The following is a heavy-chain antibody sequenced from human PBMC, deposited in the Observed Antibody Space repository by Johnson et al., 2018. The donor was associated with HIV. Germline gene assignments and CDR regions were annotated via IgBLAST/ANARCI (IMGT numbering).Heavy chain of an antibody. CDR1: GFTFSSYA. Sequence: QVLLVESGGAVVQPGRSLRLSCTASGFTFSSYALHWVRQAPGKGLEWVAVLSYDGSNNFYADSVKGRFTISRDNSKNTLYLQMNSLRTEDTAMYYCARERGYFGNPAFDIWGQGTMVTVSS. J-gene: IGHJ3*02. CDR3: ARERGYFGNPAFDI. V-gene: IGHV3-30-3*01. D-gene: IGHD4-23*01. CDR2: LSYDGSNN.